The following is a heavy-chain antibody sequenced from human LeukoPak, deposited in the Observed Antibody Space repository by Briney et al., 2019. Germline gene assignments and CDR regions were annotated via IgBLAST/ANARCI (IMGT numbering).Heavy chain of an antibody. CDR2: ISGDGGST. Sequence: GGSLRLSCAAPGFIFDDYAIHWVRQAPGKGLEWVSLISGDGGSTFYADSVRGRFTISRDNTRKSLSLQMSSLRSEDTALYYCARESETSGWYDYWGQGTLVTVSS. CDR1: GFIFDDYA. D-gene: IGHD6-19*01. CDR3: ARESETSGWYDY. J-gene: IGHJ4*02. V-gene: IGHV3-43*02.